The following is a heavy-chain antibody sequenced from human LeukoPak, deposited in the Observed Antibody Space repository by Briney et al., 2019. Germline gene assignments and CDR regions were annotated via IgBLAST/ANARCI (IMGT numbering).Heavy chain of an antibody. J-gene: IGHJ6*03. D-gene: IGHD2-2*01. Sequence: GGSLRLSCAASGFTFSSYSMNWVRQAPRKGLEWVSSISSSSSYIYYADSVKGRFTISRDNSKNTLYLQMNSLRAEDTAVYYCAKDVLDCSSTTCYGGDYFYYYMDVWGKGTTVTTSS. CDR2: ISSSSSYI. V-gene: IGHV3-21*01. CDR1: GFTFSSYS. CDR3: AKDVLDCSSTTCYGGDYFYYYMDV.